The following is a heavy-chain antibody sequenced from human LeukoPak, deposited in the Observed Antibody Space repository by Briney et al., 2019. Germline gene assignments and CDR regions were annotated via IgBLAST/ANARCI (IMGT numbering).Heavy chain of an antibody. Sequence: GGSLRLSCAVSGFTFSSYAMGWVRQAPGKGLEWVSALSGSGDTTHYADSVKGRFTISRDNSKNTLYLQMNSLRAEDTAVYYCARDPGGYYFDYWGQGTLVTVSS. CDR3: ARDPGGYYFDY. CDR2: LSGSGDTT. J-gene: IGHJ4*02. D-gene: IGHD6-25*01. V-gene: IGHV3-23*01. CDR1: GFTFSSYA.